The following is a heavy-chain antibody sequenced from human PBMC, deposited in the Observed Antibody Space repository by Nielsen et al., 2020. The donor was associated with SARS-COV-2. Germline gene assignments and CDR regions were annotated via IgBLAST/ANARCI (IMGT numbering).Heavy chain of an antibody. CDR1: GYSFTSYW. Sequence: KVSCKGSGYSFTSYWISWVRQMPGKGLEWMGRIDPSDSYTNYSPSFQGHVTISADKSISTAYLQWSSLKASDTAMYYCARRTTVGAIGELLNDAFDIWGQGTMVTVSS. CDR3: ARRTTVGAIGELLNDAFDI. D-gene: IGHD3-10*01. V-gene: IGHV5-10-1*01. CDR2: IDPSDSYT. J-gene: IGHJ3*02.